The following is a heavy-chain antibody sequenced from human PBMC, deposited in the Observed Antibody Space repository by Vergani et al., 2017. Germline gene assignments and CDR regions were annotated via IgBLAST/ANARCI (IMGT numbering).Heavy chain of an antibody. CDR1: GGSISSSSYY. J-gene: IGHJ3*02. V-gene: IGHV4-39*07. Sequence: QLQLQESGPGLVKPSETLSLTCTVSGGSISSSSYYWGWIRQPPGKGLELIGSIYYSGSTYYNPSLKSRVTISVDRSKNQFSLKLSSVTAAYTAVYYCAREDCSSTSCYRSGAFDIWGQGTMVTVS. D-gene: IGHD2-2*02. CDR3: AREDCSSTSCYRSGAFDI. CDR2: IYYSGST.